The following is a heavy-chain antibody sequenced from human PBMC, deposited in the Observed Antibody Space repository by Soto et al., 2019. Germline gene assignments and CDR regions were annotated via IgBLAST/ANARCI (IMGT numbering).Heavy chain of an antibody. CDR1: GYTFTSYG. Sequence: ASVKVSCKASGYTFTSYGISWVRQAPGQGLEXMXXIXAXXXNXXXAQKLQGRVTMTTDTSTSTDYMELRSLRSDDTAVYYCARDLPREDPWGQGTLVTVSS. CDR3: ARDLPREDP. V-gene: IGHV1-18*01. CDR2: IXAXXXNX. J-gene: IGHJ5*02.